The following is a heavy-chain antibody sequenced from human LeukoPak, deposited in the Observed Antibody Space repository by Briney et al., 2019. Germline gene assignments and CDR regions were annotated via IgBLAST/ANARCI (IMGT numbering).Heavy chain of an antibody. CDR3: ARDGTTMTGSDWFDP. D-gene: IGHD3-22*01. Sequence: EASVKVSCKASGYTFTGYYMHWVRQAPGQGLEWMGWINCNSGGTNYAQKFQGRVTMTRDTSISTAYMELSRLRSDDTAVYYCARDGTTMTGSDWFDPWGQGTLVTVSS. CDR1: GYTFTGYY. J-gene: IGHJ5*02. V-gene: IGHV1-2*02. CDR2: INCNSGGT.